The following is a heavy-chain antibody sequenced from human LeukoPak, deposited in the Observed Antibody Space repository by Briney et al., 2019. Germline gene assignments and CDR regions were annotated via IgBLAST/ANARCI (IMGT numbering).Heavy chain of an antibody. CDR2: INIGNGNT. D-gene: IGHD2-21*01. CDR1: GYTFINHA. V-gene: IGHV1-3*04. J-gene: IGHJ4*02. Sequence: ASVKVSCKASGYTFINHAIHWVRQATGQRLEWMGWINIGNGNTKYSQNFQGRITITRDTSATTAYMDLSSLRSEDTAMYYCARRLGRSFDYWGQGTLVTVSS. CDR3: ARRLGRSFDY.